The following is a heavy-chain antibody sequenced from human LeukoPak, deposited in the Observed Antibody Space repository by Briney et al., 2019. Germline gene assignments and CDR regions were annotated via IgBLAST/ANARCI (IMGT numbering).Heavy chain of an antibody. V-gene: IGHV1-8*02. CDR2: MNPNSGNT. CDR3: ARGVFLNDFWSGTVDY. Sequence: ASVKVSCKASGYTFTGYYMHWVRQATGQGLEWMGWMNPNSGNTGYAQKFQGRVTMTRNTSISTAYMELSRLRSDDTAVYYCARGVFLNDFWSGTVDYWGQGTLVTVSS. D-gene: IGHD3-3*01. J-gene: IGHJ4*02. CDR1: GYTFTGYY.